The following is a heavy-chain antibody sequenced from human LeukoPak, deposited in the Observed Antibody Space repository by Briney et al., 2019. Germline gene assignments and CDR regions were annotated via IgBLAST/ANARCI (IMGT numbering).Heavy chain of an antibody. CDR3: ARGDIVVVPAAIHGEGTDAFDI. CDR2: ISAYNGNT. V-gene: IGHV1-18*01. Sequence: ASVKVSCKASGYTLTSYGISWVRQAPGQGLEWMGWISAYNGNTNYAQKLQGRVTMTRDTSTTTVSMELSSLRSEDTAVYYCARGDIVVVPAAIHGEGTDAFDIWGQGTMVTVSS. CDR1: GYTLTSYG. D-gene: IGHD2-2*02. J-gene: IGHJ3*02.